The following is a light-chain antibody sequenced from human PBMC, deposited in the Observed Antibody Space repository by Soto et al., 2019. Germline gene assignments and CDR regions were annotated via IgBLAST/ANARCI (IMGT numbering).Light chain of an antibody. CDR2: RAS. V-gene: IGKV3-15*01. J-gene: IGKJ1*01. CDR1: QSLGGN. CDR3: QQYSNWPPWT. Sequence: EIVMTQSPATLSVSPGDTATLSCRASQSLGGNLAWYQQKPGQAPRLLIFRASSRATGVPARFSASGSGTEFTLTISGLQSGDFAVYYCQQYSNWPPWTFGPGTKVEIK.